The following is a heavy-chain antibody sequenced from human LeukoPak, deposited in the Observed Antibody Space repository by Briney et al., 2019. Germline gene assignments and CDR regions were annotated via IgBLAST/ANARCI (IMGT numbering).Heavy chain of an antibody. J-gene: IGHJ4*02. CDR1: GGSISSSRYY. CDR2: IYYSGST. Sequence: SETLSLTCTVSGGSISSSRYYWGWIRQPPGTGLECIGSIYYSGSTYYNPSLKSRVTISVDTSKNQFSLKLSSVTAADTAVYYCARRRVEGYFDYWGQGTLVTVSS. CDR3: ARRRVEGYFDY. V-gene: IGHV4-39*01.